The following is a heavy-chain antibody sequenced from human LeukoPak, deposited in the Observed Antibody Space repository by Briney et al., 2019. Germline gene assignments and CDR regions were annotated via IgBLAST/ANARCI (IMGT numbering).Heavy chain of an antibody. CDR3: AKGLPPRWAVTTEKRWSLFDYMDV. V-gene: IGHV3-23*01. CDR1: GLTFCRYP. D-gene: IGHD3-3*01. CDR2: IRESGGNI. Sequence: GGPVTLPCAASGLTFCRYPVLCLPQSRGEALEWVLAIRESGGNIYYVHSVKGRFTIPRDNSKNTLYLQINSLRAEDTAVYYCAKGLPPRWAVTTEKRWSLFDYMDVWGKGTTVTVSS. J-gene: IGHJ6*03.